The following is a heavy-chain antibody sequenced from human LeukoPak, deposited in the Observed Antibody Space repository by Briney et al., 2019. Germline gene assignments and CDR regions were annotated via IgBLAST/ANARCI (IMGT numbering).Heavy chain of an antibody. CDR3: ARSDSSGYYYGY. D-gene: IGHD3-22*01. CDR2: INHSGST. J-gene: IGHJ4*02. Sequence: SETLSLTCTVSGGSISSYYWSWIRQPPGKGLEWIGEINHSGSTNYNPSLKSRVTISVDTSKNQFSLKLSSVTAADTAVYYCARSDSSGYYYGYWGQGTLVTVSS. V-gene: IGHV4-34*01. CDR1: GGSISSYY.